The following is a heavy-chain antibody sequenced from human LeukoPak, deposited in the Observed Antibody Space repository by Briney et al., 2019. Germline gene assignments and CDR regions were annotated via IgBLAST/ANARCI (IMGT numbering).Heavy chain of an antibody. CDR2: IYYSGST. CDR3: ARFGYSSSWYWGDENLWGFDP. V-gene: IGHV4-59*12. CDR1: GGSISSYY. J-gene: IGHJ5*02. Sequence: SETLSLTCTVSGGSISSYYWSWIRQPPGKGLEWIGYIYYSGSTNYNPSLKSRVTISVDTSKNQFSLKLSSVTAADTAVYYCARFGYSSSWYWGDENLWGFDPWGQGTLVTVSS. D-gene: IGHD6-13*01.